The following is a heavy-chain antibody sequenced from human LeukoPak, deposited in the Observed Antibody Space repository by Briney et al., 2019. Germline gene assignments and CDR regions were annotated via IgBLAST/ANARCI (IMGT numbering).Heavy chain of an antibody. CDR3: ARDGDYYPFDP. V-gene: IGHV4-39*07. CDR1: DGSISSSSYY. D-gene: IGHD3-10*01. Sequence: SETLSLTCTVSDGSISSSSYYWGWLRQPLGKGLEWIGSIYYSGSTYYNPSLKSRVTISVDTSKNQFSLKLSSVTAADTAVYYCARDGDYYPFDPWGQGTLVTVSS. CDR2: IYYSGST. J-gene: IGHJ5*02.